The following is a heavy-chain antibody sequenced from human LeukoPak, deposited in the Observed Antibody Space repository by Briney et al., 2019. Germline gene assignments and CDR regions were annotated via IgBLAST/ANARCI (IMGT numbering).Heavy chain of an antibody. D-gene: IGHD2-21*02. V-gene: IGHV3-64*01. CDR3: ARVGYCGGDCNSIWGYYAMDV. Sequence: KAGGSLRLSCAASGFTFSNYGMQWVRQVPGKGLEYVSGIIGRGGSTYYATSAEGRFIISRDDSRNTLYLQMGSLRPEDTAVYYCARVGYCGGDCNSIWGYYAMDVWGHGTTVIVSS. CDR1: GFTFSNYG. CDR2: IIGRGGST. J-gene: IGHJ6*02.